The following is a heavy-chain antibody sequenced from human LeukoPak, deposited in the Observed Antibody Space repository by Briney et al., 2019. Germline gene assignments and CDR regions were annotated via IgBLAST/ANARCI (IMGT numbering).Heavy chain of an antibody. Sequence: GGSLRLSCAASGFTVSNNYMTWVRQPPGKGLVWVSRANGDGSDTSYADSVKGRFTISRDNAKNTLYLQMNSLRAEDTAVYYCSRSATGGFFDSWGQGTLVTVSS. CDR1: GFTVSNNY. V-gene: IGHV3-74*01. D-gene: IGHD2-15*01. J-gene: IGHJ4*02. CDR3: SRSATGGFFDS. CDR2: ANGDGSDT.